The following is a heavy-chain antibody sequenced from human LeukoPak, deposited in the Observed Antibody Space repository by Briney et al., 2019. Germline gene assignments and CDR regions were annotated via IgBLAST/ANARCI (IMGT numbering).Heavy chain of an antibody. CDR3: AKVFEVRGARRPKDY. CDR1: GXTFSSYG. D-gene: IGHD3-10*01. CDR2: IWYDGSNK. Sequence: PGGSLRLSCAASGXTFSSYGMHWVRQAPGKGLEWVAVIWYDGSNKYYADSVKGRFTISRDNSKNTLLLQMNSLRIEDTAVYYCAKVFEVRGARRPKDYWGQGALVTVSS. J-gene: IGHJ4*02. V-gene: IGHV3-30*02.